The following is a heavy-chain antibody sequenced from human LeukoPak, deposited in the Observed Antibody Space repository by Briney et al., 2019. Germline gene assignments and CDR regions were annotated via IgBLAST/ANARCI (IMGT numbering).Heavy chain of an antibody. CDR1: GGSISSCGYS. CDR2: IYHSGST. Sequence: SETLSPTCAVSGGSISSCGYSWSWIRQPPGKGLEWIGYIYHSGSTYYNPSLKSRVTISVDRSKNQFSLKLSSVTAADTAVYYCARGGVATTDAFDIWGQGTMVTVSS. D-gene: IGHD4-17*01. CDR3: ARGGVATTDAFDI. V-gene: IGHV4-30-2*01. J-gene: IGHJ3*02.